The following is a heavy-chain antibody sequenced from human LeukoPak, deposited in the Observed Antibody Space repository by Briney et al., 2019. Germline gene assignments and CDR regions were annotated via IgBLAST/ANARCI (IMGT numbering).Heavy chain of an antibody. CDR1: GFTFSSYS. V-gene: IGHV3-21*01. J-gene: IGHJ4*02. D-gene: IGHD3-22*01. CDR3: ARGDSSGYYTNDY. Sequence: GGSLRLSCAASGFTFSSYSMNWVRQAPGKGLEWVSSISSSSSYIYYADSAKGRFTISRDNAKNSLYLQMNSLRAEDTAVYYCARGDSSGYYTNDYWGQGTLVTVSS. CDR2: ISSSSSYI.